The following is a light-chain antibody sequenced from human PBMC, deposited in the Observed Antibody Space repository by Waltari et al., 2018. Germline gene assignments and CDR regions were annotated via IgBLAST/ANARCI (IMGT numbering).Light chain of an antibody. J-gene: IGKJ4*01. V-gene: IGKV3-15*01. CDR2: DAS. CDR1: QSISIS. CDR3: QQYNKWPLT. Sequence: EVVLTQSPATLSVSPGARATLSCRASQSISISLAWYQQKPGQAPRLLIYDASSRATVIPARFSGSGSGTEFTLSISNLQSEDFAVYYCQQYNKWPLTFGGGTRVEIK.